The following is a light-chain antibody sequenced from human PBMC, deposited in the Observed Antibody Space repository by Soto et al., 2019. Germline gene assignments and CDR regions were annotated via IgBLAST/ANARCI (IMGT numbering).Light chain of an antibody. J-gene: IGKJ3*01. V-gene: IGKV1-27*01. CDR1: QGISNY. CDR2: AAS. Sequence: DIPMTQSPSSLSASVGDRVTITSRASQGISNYLAWYQQKPGKVPKLLIYAASTLQSGVPSRFSCSGSGTDFTLTISSLQPEDVATYYWQKDNSAPFTFGPGTKVDIK. CDR3: QKDNSAPFT.